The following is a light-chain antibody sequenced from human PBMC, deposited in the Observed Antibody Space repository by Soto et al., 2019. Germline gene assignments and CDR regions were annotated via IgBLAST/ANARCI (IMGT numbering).Light chain of an antibody. CDR3: LQYGSSPDT. CDR1: QSVSSD. CDR2: SAS. J-gene: IGKJ2*01. V-gene: IGKV3-20*01. Sequence: EIVLTQSPGTLSLSPGERATLSCRASQSVSSDLAWYQQKFGQAPRLLIYSASLRATGIPDTFSGHGSGTDFTLTISRLEPEDFAVYYCLQYGSSPDTFGQGTKLELK.